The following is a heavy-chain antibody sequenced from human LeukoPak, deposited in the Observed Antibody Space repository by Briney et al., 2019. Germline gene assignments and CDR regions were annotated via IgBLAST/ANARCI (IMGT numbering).Heavy chain of an antibody. D-gene: IGHD2-15*01. J-gene: IGHJ6*02. CDR3: ARDPPRIVVVVAATNYYGMDV. V-gene: IGHV1-18*01. CDR2: ISAYNGNT. Sequence: ASVKASCKASGYTFTSYGISWVRQAPGQGLEWMGWISAYNGNTNYAQKLQGRVTMTTDTSTSTAYMELRSLRSDDTAVYYCARDPPRIVVVVAATNYYGMDVWGQGTTVTVSS. CDR1: GYTFTSYG.